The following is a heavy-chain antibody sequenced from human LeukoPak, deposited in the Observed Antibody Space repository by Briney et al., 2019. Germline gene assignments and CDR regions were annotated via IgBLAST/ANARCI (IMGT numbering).Heavy chain of an antibody. V-gene: IGHV1-69*13. CDR3: ARDEWFGELLYY. D-gene: IGHD3-10*01. CDR2: IIPIFGTA. J-gene: IGHJ4*02. Sequence: ASVKVSCKASGGTFISYAISWVRQAPGQGLEWMGGIIPIFGTANYAQKFQGRVTITADESTSTAYMELSSLRSEDTAVYYCARDEWFGELLYYWGQGTLVTVSS. CDR1: GGTFISYA.